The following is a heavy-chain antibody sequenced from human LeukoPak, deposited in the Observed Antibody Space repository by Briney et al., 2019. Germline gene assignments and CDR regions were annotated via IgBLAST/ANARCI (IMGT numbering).Heavy chain of an antibody. CDR2: IYYSGST. CDR1: GGSISSYY. Sequence: NPSETLSLTCTVSGGSISSYYWSWIRQPPGKGLEWIGYIYYSGSTYYNPSLKSRVTISVDTSKNQFSLKLSSVTAADTAVYYCARHVRFGELCWFDPWGQGTLVTVSS. D-gene: IGHD3-10*01. CDR3: ARHVRFGELCWFDP. J-gene: IGHJ5*02. V-gene: IGHV4-59*04.